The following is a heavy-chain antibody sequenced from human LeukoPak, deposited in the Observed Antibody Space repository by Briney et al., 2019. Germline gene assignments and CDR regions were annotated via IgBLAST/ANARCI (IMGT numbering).Heavy chain of an antibody. D-gene: IGHD1-1*01. J-gene: IGHJ4*02. CDR1: GFTLSDYD. Sequence: LSGGSLRLSCAASGFTLSDYDMHRVRQATGKGLEWVSAIGTAGDTYYTGSVKGRFTISRENAKNSLYLQMNSLRAGDTAVYYCARVAKERVGGVYYFDYWGQGTLVTVSS. CDR3: ARVAKERVGGVYYFDY. CDR2: IGTAGDT. V-gene: IGHV3-13*01.